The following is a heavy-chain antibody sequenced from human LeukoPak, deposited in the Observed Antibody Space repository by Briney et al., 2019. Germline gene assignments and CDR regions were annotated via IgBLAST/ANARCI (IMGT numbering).Heavy chain of an antibody. D-gene: IGHD2-2*01. CDR1: GASISGSY. Sequence: SETLSLTCTVSGASISGSYWSWIRQSPGKGLDLIGYIGNTGATNYSPSLNSRVTISVDTSKNQVSLNLNSVTAADTAVYYCARYSTYCASTSCYQFDLWGQGTLVTVSS. J-gene: IGHJ5*02. CDR3: ARYSTYCASTSCYQFDL. V-gene: IGHV4-59*01. CDR2: IGNTGAT.